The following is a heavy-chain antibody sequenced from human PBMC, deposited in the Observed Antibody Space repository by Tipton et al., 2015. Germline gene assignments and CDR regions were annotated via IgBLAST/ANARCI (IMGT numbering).Heavy chain of an antibody. CDR2: IQYSGST. D-gene: IGHD4-23*01. CDR3: ARARGRHGGLFDS. V-gene: IGHV4-59*01. CDR1: SDSISKYY. J-gene: IGHJ4*02. Sequence: TLSLTCSVSSDSISKYYWSWIRQPPGKELEWIGYIQYSGSTNYNPSLTRRVTISVDTSKTQFSLKMSSVTASDTAVYYCARARGRHGGLFDSWGQGILVTVSS.